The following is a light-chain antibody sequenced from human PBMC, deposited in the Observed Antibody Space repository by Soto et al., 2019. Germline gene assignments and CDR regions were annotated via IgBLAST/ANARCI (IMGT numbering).Light chain of an antibody. CDR1: QSVSRN. V-gene: IGKV3-11*01. J-gene: IGKJ5*01. CDR2: DAS. CDR3: QQRNNWPPVT. Sequence: EIVLTQSPATLSLSPGERATLSCRASQSVSRNLAWYQQKPGQAPRLLINDASNRATGIPARFSGSGSGTDFTLTISNLEPEDFAVYYCQQRNNWPPVTFGQGTRLETK.